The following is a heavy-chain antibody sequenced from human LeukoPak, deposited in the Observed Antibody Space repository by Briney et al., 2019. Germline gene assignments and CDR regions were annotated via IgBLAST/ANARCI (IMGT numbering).Heavy chain of an antibody. CDR1: GFTVSSNY. J-gene: IGHJ6*02. D-gene: IGHD2-15*01. Sequence: GGSLRLSCAASGFTVSSNYMSWVRQAPGKGLEWVSLIYSGGSTYYADSVKGRFTISRDNSKNTLYLQMGSLRAEDMAVYYCATGCSGSNCYSGDYGMDVWGQGTTVTVSS. V-gene: IGHV3-66*01. CDR3: ATGCSGSNCYSGDYGMDV. CDR2: IYSGGST.